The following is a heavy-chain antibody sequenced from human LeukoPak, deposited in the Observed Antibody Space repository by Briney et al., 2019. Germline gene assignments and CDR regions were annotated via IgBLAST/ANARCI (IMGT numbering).Heavy chain of an antibody. CDR3: AKREVLYRVNTFDY. CDR1: GFTFSSYA. J-gene: IGHJ4*02. Sequence: PGGSLRLSCAASGFTFSSYAMSWVRQAPGKGLEWVSAISGSVGSTYYADSVKGRFTISRDNSKNTLYLQMISLRAEDTAVYYCAKREVLYRVNTFDYWGQGTLVTVSS. V-gene: IGHV3-23*01. D-gene: IGHD4-17*01. CDR2: ISGSVGST.